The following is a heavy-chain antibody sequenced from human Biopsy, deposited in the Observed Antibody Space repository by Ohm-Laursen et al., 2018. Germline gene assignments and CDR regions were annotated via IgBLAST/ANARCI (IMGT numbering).Heavy chain of an antibody. CDR3: ARATNSTGWPYYYFYGMDV. CDR2: IYYSGST. J-gene: IGHJ6*02. Sequence: GTLSLTCSVSGGSISSSYWSWIRQPPGKGLEWIGGIYYSGSTNYNPSLKSRVTISVAVDTSKSQFSLRLNSVTAADTAVYYCARATNSTGWPYYYFYGMDVWGQGTTVTVSS. D-gene: IGHD2/OR15-2a*01. CDR1: GGSISSSY. V-gene: IGHV4-59*01.